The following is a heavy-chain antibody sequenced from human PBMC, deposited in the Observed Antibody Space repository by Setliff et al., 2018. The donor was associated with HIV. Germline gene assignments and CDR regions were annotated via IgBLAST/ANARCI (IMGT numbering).Heavy chain of an antibody. Sequence: ASVKVSCKASGDTFTTYALHWVRQAPGQRLEWMGWINAGNGDTKSSQKIQGRVTITRDTSASTAYMELGSLRSEDTGVYYCAIGSSNWPHRPNNYYFDYWGQGTPVTVSS. D-gene: IGHD6-13*01. CDR1: GDTFTTYA. V-gene: IGHV1-3*01. CDR3: AIGSSNWPHRPNNYYFDY. J-gene: IGHJ4*02. CDR2: INAGNGDT.